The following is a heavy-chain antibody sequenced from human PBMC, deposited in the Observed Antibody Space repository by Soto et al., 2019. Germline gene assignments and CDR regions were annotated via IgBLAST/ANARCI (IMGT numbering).Heavy chain of an antibody. CDR2: IYYSGRT. V-gene: IGHV4-39*07. Sequence: PSETLSLTCTVSGGSISDDTYYWGWIRQPPGKGLEWIGCIYYSGRTTYNPSLKSRVTISVDTSKNQFSLKLSSVTAADTAVYYCARDYYKYYDSSGYYRSPAYWGQGTLVTVSS. CDR1: GGSISDDTYY. D-gene: IGHD3-22*01. CDR3: ARDYYKYYDSSGYYRSPAY. J-gene: IGHJ4*02.